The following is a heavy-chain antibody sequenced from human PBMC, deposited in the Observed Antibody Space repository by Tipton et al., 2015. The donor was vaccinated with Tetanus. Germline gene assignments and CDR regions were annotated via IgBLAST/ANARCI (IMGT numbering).Heavy chain of an antibody. D-gene: IGHD3-22*01. CDR3: ARVVPYYYDTSGHHGEYFQE. Sequence: TLSLTCTVSGASFRNDGYYWSWVRQHPGRGLEWIGYIYYSGSTYYNPSLKSPVTISVDTSKNQFSLTVSSVTAADTAVYCCARVVPYYYDTSGHHGEYFQEWGQGTQVIVSS. J-gene: IGHJ1*01. CDR2: IYYSGST. CDR1: GASFRNDGYY. V-gene: IGHV4-31*01.